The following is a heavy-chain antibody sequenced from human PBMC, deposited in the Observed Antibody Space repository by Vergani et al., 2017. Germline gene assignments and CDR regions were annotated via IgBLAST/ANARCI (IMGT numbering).Heavy chain of an antibody. J-gene: IGHJ4*02. V-gene: IGHV4-34*02. CDR3: ASRRPRLNLGSKSNAGTFDS. CDR2: ITAIGSA. D-gene: IGHD3-10*01. Sequence: QVHLQQRGAGVLTPSETLSLTCGVIGGSLSGYFWSWIRQSSGRGLEWIGEITAIGSAKYSPSATSRVTISVDTSRGEFTLTVTSVTAADTGLYFCASRRPRLNLGSKSNAGTFDSWGQGTLVTVSS. CDR1: GGSLSGYF.